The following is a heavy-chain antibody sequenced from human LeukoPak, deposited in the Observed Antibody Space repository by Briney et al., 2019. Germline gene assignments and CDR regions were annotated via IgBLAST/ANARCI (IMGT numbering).Heavy chain of an antibody. CDR3: ARDGSGWYLGYYYYYYMDV. CDR1: GGSISSYY. V-gene: IGHV4-59*01. J-gene: IGHJ6*03. CDR2: IYYSGST. D-gene: IGHD6-19*01. Sequence: PSETLSLTCTVSGGSISSYYWSWIRQPPGKGLEWIGYIYYSGSTNYNPSLKSRVTISVDTSKNQFSLKLSSVTAADTAVYYCARDGSGWYLGYYYYYYMDVWGKGTTVTISS.